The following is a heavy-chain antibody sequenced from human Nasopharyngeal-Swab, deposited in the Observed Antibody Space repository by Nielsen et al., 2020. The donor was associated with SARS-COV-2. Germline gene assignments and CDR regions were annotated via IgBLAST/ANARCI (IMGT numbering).Heavy chain of an antibody. J-gene: IGHJ6*02. D-gene: IGHD6-19*01. V-gene: IGHV4-34*01. CDR2: INHSGST. CDR3: ARVRSGWQTYYYYGMDV. Sequence: PGKGLEWIGEINHSGSTNYNPSLKSRVTISVDTSKNQFSLKLSSVTAADTAVYYCARVRSGWQTYYYYGMDVWGQRTTVTVSS.